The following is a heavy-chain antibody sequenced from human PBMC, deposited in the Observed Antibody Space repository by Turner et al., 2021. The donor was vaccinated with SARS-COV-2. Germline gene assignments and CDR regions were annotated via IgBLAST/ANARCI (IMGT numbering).Heavy chain of an antibody. J-gene: IGHJ3*02. V-gene: IGHV3-33*01. CDR2: IWYDGSNK. Sequence: QVRLVESGGGVVQPGRSLRLSCAASGFTFSNYGMHWVRQAPDKGLEWVAVIWYDGSNKYYADSVKGRFTISRDNSKNTLYLQMNSLRAEDTAVYYCAREGTISVAAGAFDIWGQGTMVTVSS. CDR3: AREGTISVAAGAFDI. D-gene: IGHD6-19*01. CDR1: GFTFSNYG.